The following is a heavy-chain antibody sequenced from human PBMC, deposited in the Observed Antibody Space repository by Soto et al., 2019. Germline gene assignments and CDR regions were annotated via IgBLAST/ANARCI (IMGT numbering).Heavy chain of an antibody. CDR1: GFTFSHYE. Sequence: PGGSLRLSCAASGFTFSHYEMNWVRQAPGKGREGVSYISSSSTTLDYADSVKGRFTISSDNAKQSLYLVMNSLRPDDTALYYCARDTWFDPWGQGTLVTVSS. V-gene: IGHV3-48*03. CDR2: ISSSSTTL. J-gene: IGHJ5*02. CDR3: ARDTWFDP.